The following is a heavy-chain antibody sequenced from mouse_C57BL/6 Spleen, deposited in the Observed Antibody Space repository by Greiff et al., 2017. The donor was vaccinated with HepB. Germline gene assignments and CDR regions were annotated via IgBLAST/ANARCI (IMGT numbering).Heavy chain of an antibody. Sequence: QVQLQQPGAELVRPGSSVKLSCKASGYTFTSYWMDWVKQRPGQGLEWIGNIYPSDSETHYNQKFKDKATLTVDKSSSTAYMQLSSLTSEDSAVYYCAKDDDGGVYAMDYWGQGTSVTVSS. V-gene: IGHV1-61*01. CDR3: AKDDDGGVYAMDY. CDR2: IYPSDSET. J-gene: IGHJ4*01. D-gene: IGHD2-4*01. CDR1: GYTFTSYW.